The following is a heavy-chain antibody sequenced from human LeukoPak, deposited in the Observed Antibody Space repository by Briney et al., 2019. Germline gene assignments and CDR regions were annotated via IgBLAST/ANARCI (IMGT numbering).Heavy chain of an antibody. D-gene: IGHD1-26*01. CDR2: ISYDGSNK. Sequence: PGRSLRLSCAASGFTFSSYAMHWVRQAPGKGLEWVAVISYDGSNKYYADSVKGRFTISRDNSKNTLYLQMNSLRAEDTAVYYCAGDRGSYYVWYYFDYWGQGTLVTVSS. J-gene: IGHJ4*02. CDR1: GFTFSSYA. CDR3: AGDRGSYYVWYYFDY. V-gene: IGHV3-30-3*01.